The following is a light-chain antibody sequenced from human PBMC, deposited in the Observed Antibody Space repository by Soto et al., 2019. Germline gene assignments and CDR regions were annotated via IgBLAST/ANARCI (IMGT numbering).Light chain of an antibody. CDR2: GAS. V-gene: IGKV3-11*01. J-gene: IGKJ3*01. CDR3: QQYNDWPT. CDR1: QNVGIY. Sequence: EVVLPQSASTLSLSPGERATLSCRASQNVGIYLAWYQQPPGQAPRLLIYGASSRATGIPDRFSGSASGTDSTLPISRLEPEDFAVYYCQQYNDWPTFGPGTKVDIK.